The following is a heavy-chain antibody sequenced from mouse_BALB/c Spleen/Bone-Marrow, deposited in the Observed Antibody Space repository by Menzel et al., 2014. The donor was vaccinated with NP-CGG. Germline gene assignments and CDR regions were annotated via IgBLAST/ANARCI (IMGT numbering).Heavy chain of an antibody. Sequence: VQLKRSGAELEKPGASVKLSCTASGFNIKDTYMHWVKQRPEQGLEWIGRIDPANGNTKYDPKFQGKATITADTSSNTAYLQLSSLTSEDTAVYYCARPDLFAYWGQGTLVTVSA. J-gene: IGHJ3*01. CDR2: IDPANGNT. CDR1: GFNIKDTY. V-gene: IGHV14-3*02. CDR3: ARPDLFAY.